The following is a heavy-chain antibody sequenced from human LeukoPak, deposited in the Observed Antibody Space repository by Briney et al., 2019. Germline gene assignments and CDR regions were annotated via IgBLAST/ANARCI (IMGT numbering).Heavy chain of an antibody. Sequence: ASVKVSCKASGYTFTGYYMHWVRQAPGQGLEWMGWINPNSGGTNYAQKFQGRVTMTRDTSISTAYMELSSLRSEDTAVYYCASDYGGNFNYYYGMDVWGQGTTVTVSS. CDR1: GYTFTGYY. CDR2: INPNSGGT. V-gene: IGHV1-2*02. CDR3: ASDYGGNFNYYYGMDV. D-gene: IGHD4-23*01. J-gene: IGHJ6*02.